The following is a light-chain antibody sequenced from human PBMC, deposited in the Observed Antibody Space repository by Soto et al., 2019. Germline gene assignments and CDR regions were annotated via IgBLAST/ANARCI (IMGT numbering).Light chain of an antibody. V-gene: IGKV1-33*01. Sequence: DILLTQSPSSLSASVGDSVTITCQASQDIGNYLSWYQQKLGKAPKLLIYDASNLETGVPSKFSGSGSGTDFTFTISSLQPEDFATYYCLQHYTYPRTFGQGTKLEIK. CDR1: QDIGNY. CDR3: LQHYTYPRT. CDR2: DAS. J-gene: IGKJ2*01.